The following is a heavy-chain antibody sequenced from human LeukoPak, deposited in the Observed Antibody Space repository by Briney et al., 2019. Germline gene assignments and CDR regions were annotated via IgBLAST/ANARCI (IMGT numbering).Heavy chain of an antibody. Sequence: GGSLRLSCAVSGITLSNYGMSWVRQAPGKGLEWVAGISDSGGSTKYADSVKGRFTISRDNSKNTLYLQMNSLRAEDTAVYYCAKDQAPFYDSSGYYHYWGQGTLVTVSS. D-gene: IGHD3-22*01. V-gene: IGHV3-23*01. CDR1: GITLSNYG. CDR2: ISDSGGST. J-gene: IGHJ4*02. CDR3: AKDQAPFYDSSGYYHY.